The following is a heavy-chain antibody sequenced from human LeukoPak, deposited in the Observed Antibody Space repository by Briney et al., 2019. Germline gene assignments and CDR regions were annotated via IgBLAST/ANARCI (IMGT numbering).Heavy chain of an antibody. D-gene: IGHD6-6*01. Sequence: ASVKVSCKASRYTFTSYDINWVRQATGQGLEWMGWMNPNSGNTGYAQKFQGRVTITRNTSISTAYMELSSLRSEDTAVYYCARLVVRIAARFDAFDIWGQGTMVTVSS. CDR3: ARLVVRIAARFDAFDI. CDR2: MNPNSGNT. V-gene: IGHV1-8*03. J-gene: IGHJ3*02. CDR1: RYTFTSYD.